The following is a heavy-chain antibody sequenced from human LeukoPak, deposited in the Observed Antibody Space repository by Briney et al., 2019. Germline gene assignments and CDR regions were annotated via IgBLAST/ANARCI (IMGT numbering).Heavy chain of an antibody. CDR2: IYHSGST. CDR1: GGSISSGGYY. J-gene: IGHJ5*02. D-gene: IGHD6-6*01. Sequence: SETLSLTCTVSGGSISSGGYYWSWIRQPPGKGLEWIGYIYHSGSTYYNPSLKSRVTISVDRSKNQFSLKLSSVTAADTAVYYCARHRGPKGSVIAAYPWGQGTLVTVSS. CDR3: ARHRGPKGSVIAAYP. V-gene: IGHV4-30-2*01.